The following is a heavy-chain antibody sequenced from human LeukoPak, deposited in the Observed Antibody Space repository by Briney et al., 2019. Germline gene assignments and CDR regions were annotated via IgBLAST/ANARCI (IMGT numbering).Heavy chain of an antibody. CDR1: GFTFGDFA. V-gene: IGHV3-49*03. D-gene: IGHD5-18*01. Sequence: PGGSLRLSCTTSGFTFGDFAMSWFRQAPGKGLEWVGFIRSKAHSATTEYAASVIGRFSISRDDSISSVYLQMNSLKTEDTAVYYCTRGAMAPDYWGQGTLVTVSS. CDR2: IRSKAHSATT. J-gene: IGHJ4*02. CDR3: TRGAMAPDY.